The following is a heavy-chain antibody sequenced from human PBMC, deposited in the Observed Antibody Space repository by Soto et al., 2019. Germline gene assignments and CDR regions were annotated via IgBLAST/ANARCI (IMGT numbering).Heavy chain of an antibody. CDR1: GFTFSIAW. Sequence: EVQLVESGGGLVKPGGSLRLSCAASGFTFSIAWMSWVRQAPGKGLEWVARIKSKTDGGTTDHAAPVKGRFTISRDDSKNTVYLQMNSLETEDTAVYYCTTYDYILGSVRYRWAYWGQGALVTVSS. D-gene: IGHD3-16*02. CDR3: TTYDYILGSVRYRWAY. J-gene: IGHJ4*02. CDR2: IKSKTDGGTT. V-gene: IGHV3-15*01.